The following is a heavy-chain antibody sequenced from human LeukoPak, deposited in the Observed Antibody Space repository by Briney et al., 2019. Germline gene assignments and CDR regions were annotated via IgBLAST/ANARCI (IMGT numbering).Heavy chain of an antibody. D-gene: IGHD6-13*01. CDR2: ISAYNGNT. CDR3: ARVPPIAAAGIWSQPDHY. J-gene: IGHJ4*02. Sequence: EASVKVSCKASGYTFTSYGISWVRQAPGQGLEWMGWISAYNGNTNYAQKLQGRVTMTTDTSTSTAYMELRSLRSDDTAVYYCARVPPIAAAGIWSQPDHYWGQGTLVTVSS. CDR1: GYTFTSYG. V-gene: IGHV1-18*01.